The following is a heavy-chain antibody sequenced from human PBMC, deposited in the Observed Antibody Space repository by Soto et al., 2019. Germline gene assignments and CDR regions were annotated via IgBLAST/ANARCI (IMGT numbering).Heavy chain of an antibody. CDR2: VTSSGDGK. V-gene: IGHV3-23*01. CDR3: VRRDGYNLAY. J-gene: IGHJ4*02. D-gene: IGHD5-12*01. Sequence: GGSLRLSCAASGFNFISYHMTWVRQSPGRGLEWVSTVTSSGDGKYYADAVKSRFTISRDNSKNTLFLQINTVRADDTAVYYCVRRDGYNLAYWGQGALVTVSS. CDR1: GFNFISYH.